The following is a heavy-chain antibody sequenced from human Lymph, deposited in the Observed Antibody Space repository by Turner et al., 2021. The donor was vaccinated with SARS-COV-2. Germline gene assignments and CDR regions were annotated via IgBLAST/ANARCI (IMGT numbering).Heavy chain of an antibody. CDR1: GGTVSSYA. CDR2: IIPILATA. Sequence: QVQLLQSGAAVKKPGPSVKVSCVASGGTVSSYAITWVRQAPGKGLEWMGCIIPILATANYAQKFQGRVTITADKTTSTAYMELSSLTSEDTAVYYCARYSPCCSSTSCYDPWGQGTLVTVSS. V-gene: IGHV1-69*10. D-gene: IGHD2-2*01. J-gene: IGHJ5*02. CDR3: ARYSPCCSSTSCYDP.